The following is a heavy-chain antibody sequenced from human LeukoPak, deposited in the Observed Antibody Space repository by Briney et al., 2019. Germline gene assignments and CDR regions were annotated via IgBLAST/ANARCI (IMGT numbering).Heavy chain of an antibody. J-gene: IGHJ4*02. Sequence: PSETLSFTCTVSGGSISSYYWNWIRQPPGKGLEWIGYVYYTGSTDYNPSLKSRVTISVDTSKNHFSLNLSSVTAADTAVYYCARTTSGRLFKLDYWGQGTLVTVSS. V-gene: IGHV4-59*01. CDR2: VYYTGST. CDR1: GGSISSYY. D-gene: IGHD5-12*01. CDR3: ARTTSGRLFKLDY.